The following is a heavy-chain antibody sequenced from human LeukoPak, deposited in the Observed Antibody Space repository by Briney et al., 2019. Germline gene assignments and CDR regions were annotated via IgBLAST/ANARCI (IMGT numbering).Heavy chain of an antibody. CDR3: ARDPRGPDY. CDR2: ISPSGSTI. Sequence: GGSLRLSCAVSGFTFSRYEMSWVRQAPGKGLEWISYISPSGSTIYYVDSVKGRFITSRDNAKDSLYLQMNSLRVEDTAVYYCARDPRGPDYWGQGTLVTVSS. V-gene: IGHV3-48*03. J-gene: IGHJ4*02. CDR1: GFTFSRYE.